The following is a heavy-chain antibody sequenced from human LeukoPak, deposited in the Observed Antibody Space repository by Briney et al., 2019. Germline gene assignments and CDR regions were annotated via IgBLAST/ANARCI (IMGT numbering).Heavy chain of an antibody. J-gene: IGHJ4*02. V-gene: IGHV3-7*01. CDR3: ARELYYGSGSYRY. D-gene: IGHD3-10*01. CDR1: GFTFSSYW. CDR2: IKQDGSEK. Sequence: GGSLRLSCAASGFTFSSYWMSWVRQAPGKGLEWVANIKQDGSEKYYVDSVEGRFTISRDNAKNSLYLQMNSLRAEDTAVYYCARELYYGSGSYRYWGQGTLVTVSS.